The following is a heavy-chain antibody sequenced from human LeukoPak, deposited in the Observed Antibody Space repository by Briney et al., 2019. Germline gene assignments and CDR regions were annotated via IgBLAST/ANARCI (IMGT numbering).Heavy chain of an antibody. D-gene: IGHD5-24*01. Sequence: PSQTLSLTCTVSGGSISSGDYYWSWIRQPPGKGLEWIGYIYYSGSTYYNPSLKSRVTISVDTSKNQFSLKLSSVTAADTAVYYCARRRDGYNRAFDIWGQGTMVTVSS. CDR2: IYYSGST. CDR1: GGSISSGDYY. J-gene: IGHJ3*02. V-gene: IGHV4-30-4*08. CDR3: ARRRDGYNRAFDI.